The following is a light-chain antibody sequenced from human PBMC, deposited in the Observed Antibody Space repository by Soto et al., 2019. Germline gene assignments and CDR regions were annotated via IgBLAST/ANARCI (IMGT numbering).Light chain of an antibody. V-gene: IGLV2-8*01. CDR3: SSYGGSNTVV. CDR2: EVS. J-gene: IGLJ2*01. CDR1: SFDVGGYNC. Sequence: QYVLTQPPSASGSPGQSVTISCTGSSFDVGGYNCVNWYQQHPGKAPKLMIYEVSKRPSGVPDRLSGSKSGNTASLTVSGLQAEDEADYYCSSYGGSNTVVFGGGTKLTVL.